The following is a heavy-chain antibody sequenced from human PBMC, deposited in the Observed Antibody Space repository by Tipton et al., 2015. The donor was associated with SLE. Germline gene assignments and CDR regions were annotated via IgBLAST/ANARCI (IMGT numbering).Heavy chain of an antibody. Sequence: TLSLTCTVSGDSISSPYYYWTWVRQPAGKGLEWLGHIYTTGTNYNPSLQSRVAISVVTSTSQFSLTLVSVTAADTAVYYCARGGASSKWLDPWGQGILVTVSS. D-gene: IGHD6-6*01. V-gene: IGHV4-61*09. CDR1: GDSISSPYYY. J-gene: IGHJ5*02. CDR3: ARGGASSKWLDP. CDR2: IYTTGT.